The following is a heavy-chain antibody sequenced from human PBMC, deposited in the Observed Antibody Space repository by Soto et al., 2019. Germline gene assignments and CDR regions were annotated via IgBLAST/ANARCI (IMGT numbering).Heavy chain of an antibody. D-gene: IGHD3-3*01. CDR2: ISSSGSTI. Sequence: PGGSLRLSCAASGFTFSDYYMSWIRQAPGKGLEWVSYISSSGSTIYYADSVKGRFTISRDNAKNSLYLQMNSLRAEDTAVYYCATDLDYDFWSGSYFDYWGQGTLVTVYS. V-gene: IGHV3-11*01. J-gene: IGHJ4*02. CDR1: GFTFSDYY. CDR3: ATDLDYDFWSGSYFDY.